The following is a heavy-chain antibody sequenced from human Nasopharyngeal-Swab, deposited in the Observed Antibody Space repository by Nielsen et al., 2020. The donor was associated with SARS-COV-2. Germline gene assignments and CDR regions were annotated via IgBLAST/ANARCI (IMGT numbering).Heavy chain of an antibody. V-gene: IGHV3-7*01. CDR2: IKPDGSEK. CDR3: ARDWSRAFDV. CDR1: GFTFSSLW. Sequence: GESLKISCAASGFTFSSLWMSWVRQVPGKGLECVADIKPDGSEKFYVDSVKGRFTISRDNAKNSMSLQMNSLRVEDTAVYYCARDWSRAFDVWGQGTMFT. J-gene: IGHJ3*01.